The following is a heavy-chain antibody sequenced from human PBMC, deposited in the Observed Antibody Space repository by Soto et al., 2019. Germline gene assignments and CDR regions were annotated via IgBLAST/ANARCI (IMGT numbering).Heavy chain of an antibody. CDR3: AREGFYSGSGTYSPPRYYGMDV. V-gene: IGHV1-18*01. D-gene: IGHD3-10*01. J-gene: IGHJ6*02. CDR2: ISDYNGNT. Sequence: QVHLVQSGGEVKKPGASVKVSCRASGYTFSNYGISWVRQAPGQGLEWMGWISDYNGNTFYGKKFQGRVTMTTDTARRTAFMERRSLRSDDTAVYYCAREGFYSGSGTYSPPRYYGMDVWGQGTTGTVSS. CDR1: GYTFSNYG.